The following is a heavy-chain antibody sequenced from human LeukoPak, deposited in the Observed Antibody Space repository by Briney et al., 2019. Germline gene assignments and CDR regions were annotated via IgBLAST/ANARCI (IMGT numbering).Heavy chain of an antibody. CDR2: IYYSGST. J-gene: IGHJ3*02. Sequence: SQTLSLTCTVSGGSISSGGYYWGWLRQRPGTGLEWVGYIYYSGSTYYNPSLKSRVTISVDTSKNQFSLKLSSVTAADTAVYYCARDQGSSWYLYAFDIWGQGTMVTVSS. D-gene: IGHD6-13*01. CDR3: ARDQGSSWYLYAFDI. CDR1: GGSISSGGYY. V-gene: IGHV4-31*03.